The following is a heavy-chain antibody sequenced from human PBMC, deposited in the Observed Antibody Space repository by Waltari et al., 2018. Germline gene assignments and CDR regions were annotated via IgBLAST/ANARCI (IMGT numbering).Heavy chain of an antibody. CDR2: IKQDGIAK. D-gene: IGHD6-19*01. CDR3: VTDVSGWYVN. V-gene: IGHV3-7*01. CDR1: GFNLSTYW. J-gene: IGHJ4*02. Sequence: EVQLVESGGGLVQPGGSLRLSCSASGFNLSTYWMTWVRQAPGRGLEWLANIKQDGIAKYYVDSVRGRSTISRDNANNSLFLQINSLRDDDTAVYYCVTDVSGWYVNWGQGTSVTVSS.